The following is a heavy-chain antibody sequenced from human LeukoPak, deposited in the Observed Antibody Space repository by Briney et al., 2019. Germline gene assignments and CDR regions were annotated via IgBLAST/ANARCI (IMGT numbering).Heavy chain of an antibody. V-gene: IGHV4-61*02. CDR3: ANYYYDSSGYRFDY. Sequence: SQTLSLTCTVSGASINSGSSYWGWIRQPAGKGLEWIGRIFTSGITDYNPSLKSRVTISIDASKNQFSLKLTSVTDADTAMYYCANYYYDSSGYRFDYWGQGTLVTVSS. CDR1: GASINSGSSY. CDR2: IFTSGIT. D-gene: IGHD3-22*01. J-gene: IGHJ4*02.